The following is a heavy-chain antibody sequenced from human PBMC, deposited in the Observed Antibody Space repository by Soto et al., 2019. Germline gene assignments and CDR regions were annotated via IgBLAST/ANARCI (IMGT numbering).Heavy chain of an antibody. J-gene: IGHJ4*02. V-gene: IGHV3-21*01. D-gene: IGHD4-17*01. Sequence: GGSLRLSCATSGFTFSSYSMNWVRQAPGKGLEWVSSISSSSSYIYYADSVKGRFTISRDNAKNSPYLQMNSLRAEDTAVYYCASVMTTVATTDYWGQGTLVTVSS. CDR2: ISSSSSYI. CDR3: ASVMTTVATTDY. CDR1: GFTFSSYS.